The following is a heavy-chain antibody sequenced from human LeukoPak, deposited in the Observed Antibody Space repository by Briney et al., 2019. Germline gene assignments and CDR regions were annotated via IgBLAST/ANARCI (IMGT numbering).Heavy chain of an antibody. D-gene: IGHD1-26*01. CDR1: GFTFSSYS. J-gene: IGHJ3*02. V-gene: IGHV3-21*01. Sequence: PGGSLRLSCAASGFTFSSYSMNWVRQAPGKGLEWVSSISSSSSYIYYADSVKGRFTISRDNAKNSLYLQMNSLRAEDTAVYYCARDKWELHDAFDIWGQGTMVTVSS. CDR2: ISSSSSYI. CDR3: ARDKWELHDAFDI.